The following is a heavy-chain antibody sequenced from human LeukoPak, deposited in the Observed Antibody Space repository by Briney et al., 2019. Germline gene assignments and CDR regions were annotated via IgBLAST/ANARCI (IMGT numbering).Heavy chain of an antibody. V-gene: IGHV3-48*04. J-gene: IGHJ6*02. CDR3: ARSIGLTGGGVDV. Sequence: GGSLRLSCAASGFTFSSYGMTWVRQAPGKGLEWVSYITNSGSTIHYADSVKGRFTISRDNAKNSLYLQMNSLRAEDTAVYYCARSIGLTGGGVDVWGQGTTVTVSS. D-gene: IGHD3-9*01. CDR2: ITNSGSTI. CDR1: GFTFSSYG.